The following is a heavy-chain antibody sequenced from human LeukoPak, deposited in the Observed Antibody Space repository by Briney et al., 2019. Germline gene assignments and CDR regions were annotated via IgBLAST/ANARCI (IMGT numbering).Heavy chain of an antibody. J-gene: IGHJ4*02. D-gene: IGHD3-9*01. CDR2: IWYDGSNK. CDR1: GFTFSSFG. V-gene: IGHV3-33*01. Sequence: GGYLRLSCAVSGFTFSSFGMHWVRQAPGKGLEWGAVIWYDGSNKYYADSVKGRFTISRDNSKNTLYLQMNSLRAEDTAVYYCARAYDILTGFDYWGQGTLVTVSS. CDR3: ARAYDILTGFDY.